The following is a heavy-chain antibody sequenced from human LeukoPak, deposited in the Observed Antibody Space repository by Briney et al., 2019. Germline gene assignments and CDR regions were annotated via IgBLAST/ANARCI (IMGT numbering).Heavy chain of an antibody. D-gene: IGHD2-2*01. CDR3: ARDRSVVPAAPNDAFDI. CDR1: GGTFSSYA. CDR2: IIPIFGTA. J-gene: IGHJ3*02. Sequence: SVKVSCKASGGTFSSYAISWVRQAPGQGLEWMGGIIPIFGTANYAQKFQGRVTITADESTSTAYMELSSLRSEDTAVYYCARDRSVVPAAPNDAFDIWGQGTMVTVSS. V-gene: IGHV1-69*01.